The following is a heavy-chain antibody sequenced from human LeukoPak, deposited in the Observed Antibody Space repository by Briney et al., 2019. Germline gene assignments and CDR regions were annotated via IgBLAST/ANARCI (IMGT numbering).Heavy chain of an antibody. CDR3: ARAPPYYYYGMDV. CDR1: GGSISSSNW. V-gene: IGHV4-4*02. CDR2: IYHSGST. Sequence: SETLSLTCAVSGGSISSSNWWSWVRQPPGKGLEWIGEIYHSGSTNYNPSLKSRVTISVDKSKNQFPLKLSSVTAADTAVYYCARAPPYYYYGMDVWGQGTTVTVSS. J-gene: IGHJ6*02.